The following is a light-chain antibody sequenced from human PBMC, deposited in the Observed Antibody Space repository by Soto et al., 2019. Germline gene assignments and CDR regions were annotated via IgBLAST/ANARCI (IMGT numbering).Light chain of an antibody. CDR2: GAS. CDR3: QEYSNWPQT. Sequence: EIVMTQSPATLSVSPGERATLSCRASQSVSSNLAWYQQKPGQAPRLLIYGASTRATGIPARFSGSGSGTEFTLTISSLQSEDLAVYYCQEYSNWPQTVRQGTKVDIK. V-gene: IGKV3-15*01. J-gene: IGKJ1*01. CDR1: QSVSSN.